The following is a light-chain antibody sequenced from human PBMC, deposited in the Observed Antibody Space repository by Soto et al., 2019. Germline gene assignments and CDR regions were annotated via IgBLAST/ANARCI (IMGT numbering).Light chain of an antibody. V-gene: IGKV3-11*01. CDR2: DTS. CDR3: QQRNSWTPTFT. J-gene: IGKJ5*01. Sequence: EIVLTQSPGTLSLSPVEIATLSFRASQSVGSFLAWYQQKPGQAPRLLIYDTSIRATGIPARFSGSGSGTDINLTISSLEPEDFAVYYCQQRNSWTPTFTFGQGTRLEIK. CDR1: QSVGSF.